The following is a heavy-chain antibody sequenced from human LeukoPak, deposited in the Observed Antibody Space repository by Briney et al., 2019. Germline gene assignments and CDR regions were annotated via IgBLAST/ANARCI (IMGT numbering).Heavy chain of an antibody. Sequence: GGSLRLSCEASGFTFSSYWMNWARQAPGKGLEWVASINHNGNVNYYVDSVKGRFTISRDNAKNSLYLQMSNLRAEDTAVYFCARGGGLDVWGQGAAVTVSS. V-gene: IGHV3-7*03. CDR2: INHNGNVN. CDR3: ARGGGLDV. D-gene: IGHD3-16*01. CDR1: GFTFSSYW. J-gene: IGHJ6*02.